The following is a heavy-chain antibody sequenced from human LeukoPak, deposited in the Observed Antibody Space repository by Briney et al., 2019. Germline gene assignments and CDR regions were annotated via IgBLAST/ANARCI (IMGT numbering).Heavy chain of an antibody. Sequence: GASVKVSCKVSGGTFSSYAISWVRQAPGQGLEWMGGIIPIFGTANYAQKFQGRVTITADESTSTAYMELSSLRSEDTAVYYCAREEYDSSGYYPYWGRGTLVTVSS. CDR3: AREEYDSSGYYPY. J-gene: IGHJ4*02. D-gene: IGHD3-22*01. CDR1: GGTFSSYA. V-gene: IGHV1-69*01. CDR2: IIPIFGTA.